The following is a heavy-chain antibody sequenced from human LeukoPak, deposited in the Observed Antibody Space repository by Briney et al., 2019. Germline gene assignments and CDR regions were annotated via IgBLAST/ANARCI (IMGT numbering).Heavy chain of an antibody. CDR2: ISGSSTTM. V-gene: IGHV3-48*04. Sequence: GGSLRLSCAASGFTFITYSMNWVRQAPGKGLEWVSYISGSSTTMHYADSVKGRFTISRDNAKNTLFLQMNSLRAEDTAVYYCARHPGDWGQGTMVTVSS. J-gene: IGHJ3*01. CDR3: ARHPGD. D-gene: IGHD3-10*01. CDR1: GFTFITYS.